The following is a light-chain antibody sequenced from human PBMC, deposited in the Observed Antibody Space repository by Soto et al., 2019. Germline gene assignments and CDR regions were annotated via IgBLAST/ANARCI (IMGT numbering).Light chain of an antibody. V-gene: IGLV2-23*01. CDR1: SSDVGNYNL. CDR2: EGG. Sequence: QPALTQPASVSGSPGQSITISCTGTSSDVGNYNLVSWYQQYPGKAPKLMIYEGGKRPSGVSNRFSGSKSGNTASLTISGLQAEDEADYYCCSFALRSTVIFGGGTKVTVL. CDR3: CSFALRSTVI. J-gene: IGLJ2*01.